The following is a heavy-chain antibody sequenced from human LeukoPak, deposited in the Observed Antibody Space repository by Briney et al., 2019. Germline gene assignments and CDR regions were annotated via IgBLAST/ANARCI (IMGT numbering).Heavy chain of an antibody. J-gene: IGHJ5*02. D-gene: IGHD3-16*01. Sequence: SETLSLTCTVSGGSISSYYWSWIRQPAGKGLEWIGRIYTSGSTNYNPSLKSRVTMSVDTSKNQFSLSLRSVTAADTAVYYCARVARGEDGHDWFDPWGQGILVTVSS. CDR2: IYTSGST. V-gene: IGHV4-4*07. CDR3: ARVARGEDGHDWFDP. CDR1: GGSISSYY.